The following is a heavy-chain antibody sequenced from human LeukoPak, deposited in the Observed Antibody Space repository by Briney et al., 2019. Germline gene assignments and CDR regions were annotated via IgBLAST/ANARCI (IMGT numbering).Heavy chain of an antibody. CDR2: IESSTDGGTT. CDR3: TTSPGITVFGVVTDY. V-gene: IGHV3-15*04. Sequence: GGSLRLSCAASGPSFRNAFMNWVRQAPGKGLEWVGRIESSTDGGTTDYAAPVEGRFTMSRDHSKNTLYLQMNNVKTEDTGVYYCTTSPGITVFGVVTDYWGQGTLVIVSS. J-gene: IGHJ4*02. D-gene: IGHD3-3*01. CDR1: GPSFRNAF.